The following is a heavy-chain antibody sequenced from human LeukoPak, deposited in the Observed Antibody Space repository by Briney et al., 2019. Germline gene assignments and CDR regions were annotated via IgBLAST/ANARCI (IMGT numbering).Heavy chain of an antibody. CDR1: GYTFTGYY. J-gene: IGHJ5*02. CDR2: INPNSGGT. Sequence: ASVKVSCKASGYTFTGYYMHWVRQAPGQGLEWMGWINPNSGGTNYAQKFQGRVTMTRDTSISTAYMELSRLRSDDTAVYYCARDGGSGSYPPNWFDPWGQGTPVTVSS. V-gene: IGHV1-2*02. CDR3: ARDGGSGSYPPNWFDP. D-gene: IGHD3-10*01.